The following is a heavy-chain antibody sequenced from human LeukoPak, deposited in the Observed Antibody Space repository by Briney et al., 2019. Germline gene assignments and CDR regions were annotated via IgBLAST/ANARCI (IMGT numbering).Heavy chain of an antibody. Sequence: GGSPRLSCATFGFTVSSNYMSWVRQAPGKGLEWVSVIYSGGSTYYADSVKGRFTISRDNSKNTLYLQMNSLRAEDTAVYYCARSLVGATQFDYWGQGTLVTVSS. J-gene: IGHJ4*02. CDR3: ARSLVGATQFDY. CDR1: GFTVSSNY. D-gene: IGHD1-26*01. CDR2: IYSGGST. V-gene: IGHV3-53*01.